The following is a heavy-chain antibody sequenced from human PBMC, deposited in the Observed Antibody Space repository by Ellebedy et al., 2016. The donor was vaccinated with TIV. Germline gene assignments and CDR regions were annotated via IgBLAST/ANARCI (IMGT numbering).Heavy chain of an antibody. CDR3: AREVDTSMADGLDV. Sequence: PGGSLRLSCAASGFTFSIYAMSWVRQAPGKGLEWVSLISGSGDRTYYADSVKGRFTISRDNAKNMLYLQMSSLTAEDTAVYYCAREVDTSMADGLDVWGQGTTVTVSS. CDR2: ISGSGDRT. D-gene: IGHD5-18*01. CDR1: GFTFSIYA. V-gene: IGHV3-23*01. J-gene: IGHJ6*02.